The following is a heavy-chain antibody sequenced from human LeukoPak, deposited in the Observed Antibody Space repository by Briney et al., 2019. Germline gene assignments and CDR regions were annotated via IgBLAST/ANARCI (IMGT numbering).Heavy chain of an antibody. D-gene: IGHD1-26*01. CDR2: INDDGRST. Sequence: PGGSLRLSCAASGFTFSSYWMHWVRQAPGKGLVGVSRINDDGRSTSYADSVKGRFTISRDNSKNTLYLQMNSLRAEDTAVYYCAKSMVGAPLYDAFDIWGQGTMVTVSS. CDR1: GFTFSSYW. J-gene: IGHJ3*02. V-gene: IGHV3-74*01. CDR3: AKSMVGAPLYDAFDI.